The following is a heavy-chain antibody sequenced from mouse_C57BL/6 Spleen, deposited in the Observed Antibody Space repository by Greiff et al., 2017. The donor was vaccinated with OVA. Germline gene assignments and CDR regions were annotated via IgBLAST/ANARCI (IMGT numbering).Heavy chain of an antibody. J-gene: IGHJ4*01. V-gene: IGHV1-76*01. CDR1: GYTFTDYY. CDR2: IYPGSGNT. CDR3: ARPLDSSGYVSAMDY. Sequence: VHLVESGAELVRPGASVKLSCKASGYTFTDYYINWVKQRPGQGLEWIARIYPGSGNTYYNEKFKGKATLTAEKSSSTAYMQLSSLTSEDSAVYFCARPLDSSGYVSAMDYWGQGTSVTVSS. D-gene: IGHD3-2*02.